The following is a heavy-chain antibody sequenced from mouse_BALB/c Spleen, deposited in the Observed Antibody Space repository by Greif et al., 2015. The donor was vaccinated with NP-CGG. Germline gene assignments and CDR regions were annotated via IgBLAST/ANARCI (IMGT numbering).Heavy chain of an antibody. CDR1: GFNIKDYY. J-gene: IGHJ4*01. V-gene: IGHV14-4*02. D-gene: IGHD2-2*01. CDR3: NAGYYGYDVGYAMDY. CDR2: IDPENGDT. Sequence: VQLQQSGAELVRSGASVKLSCTASGFNIKDYYMHWVKQRPEQGLEWIGWIDPENGDTEYAPKFQGKATMTADTSSNPAFLQISSLTSEDTGVYFGNAGYYGYDVGYAMDYWGQGTSVTVSS.